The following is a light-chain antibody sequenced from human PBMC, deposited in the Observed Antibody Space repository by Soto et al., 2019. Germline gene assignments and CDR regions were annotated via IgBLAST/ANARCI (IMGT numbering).Light chain of an antibody. V-gene: IGLV2-11*01. CDR1: SSDVGGYNF. CDR2: DVT. J-gene: IGLJ1*01. Sequence: QSALTQPRSVSGSPGQSVTIYCTGTSSDVGGYNFVSWYQQHPGKAPKFMIYDVTKRPSGVPVRFSGSKSGNTASLTISGLQAEDEADYYCFSYVGSYTSYVFGTGTKLTVL. CDR3: FSYVGSYTSYV.